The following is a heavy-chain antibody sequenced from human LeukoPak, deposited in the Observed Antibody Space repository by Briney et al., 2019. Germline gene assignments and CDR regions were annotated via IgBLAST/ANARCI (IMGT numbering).Heavy chain of an antibody. Sequence: APVKVSCKASGYTFTGYYIHWVRQAPGQGLEWMGWINPNSGGTDYAQKFQGRVTMTRDTSISTAYMELSRLRSDDTAVYYCARGEHIVVVTAIGYYFDYWGQGTLVTVSS. CDR3: ARGEHIVVVTAIGYYFDY. D-gene: IGHD2-21*02. J-gene: IGHJ4*02. CDR1: GYTFTGYY. CDR2: INPNSGGT. V-gene: IGHV1-2*02.